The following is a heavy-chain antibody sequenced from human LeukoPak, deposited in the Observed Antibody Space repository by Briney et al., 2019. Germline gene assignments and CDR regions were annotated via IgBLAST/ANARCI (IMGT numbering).Heavy chain of an antibody. D-gene: IGHD3-16*02. CDR3: ARVGRDNYVGGSYRTIGYFAY. CDR1: GGSFSGYY. V-gene: IGHV4-34*01. J-gene: IGHJ4*02. Sequence: ASETLSLTCAVYGGSFSGYYWSWIRQPPGKGLEWIGEINHSGSTNYNPSLKSRVTISVDTSKNQFSLKLSSVTAADTAVYYCARVGRDNYVGGSYRTIGYFAYGAQGTLVTFSP. CDR2: INHSGST.